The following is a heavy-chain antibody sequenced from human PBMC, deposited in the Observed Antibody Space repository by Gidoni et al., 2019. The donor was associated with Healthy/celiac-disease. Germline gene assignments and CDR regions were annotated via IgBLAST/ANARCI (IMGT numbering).Heavy chain of an antibody. V-gene: IGHV3-21*01. CDR2: ISSSSSYI. D-gene: IGHD2-2*01. J-gene: IGHJ6*02. Sequence: EVQLVESGGGLVKPGGSLRLSCAASGFTFSSYSMNWVRQAPGKGLEWVSSISSSSSYIYYADSVKGRFNISRDNAKNSLYLQMNSLRAEDTAVYYCARDRDCSSTSCYTPSSYYYYYGMDVWGQGTTVTVSS. CDR3: ARDRDCSSTSCYTPSSYYYYYGMDV. CDR1: GFTFSSYS.